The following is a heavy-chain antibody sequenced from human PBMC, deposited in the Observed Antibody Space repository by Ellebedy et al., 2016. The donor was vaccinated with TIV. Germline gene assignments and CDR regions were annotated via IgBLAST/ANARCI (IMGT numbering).Heavy chain of an antibody. V-gene: IGHV1-46*01. CDR2: LNPSTGGT. Sequence: ASVKVSCKASGYTFTSYYMLWVRHAPRQGLEWVGTLNPSTGGTSYEQKFQGRVTLTRDTSTSTAYMELSSLRSDDTAVYYCARGPYGGISVWYFDVWGRGSLVTVSS. J-gene: IGHJ2*01. D-gene: IGHD4-23*01. CDR3: ARGPYGGISVWYFDV. CDR1: GYTFTSYY.